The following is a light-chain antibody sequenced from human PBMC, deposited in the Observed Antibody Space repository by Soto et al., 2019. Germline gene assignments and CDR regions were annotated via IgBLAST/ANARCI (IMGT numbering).Light chain of an antibody. CDR1: SSDVGGYNY. CDR3: SSYTSSSTWV. CDR2: EVT. V-gene: IGLV2-14*01. J-gene: IGLJ3*02. Sequence: QSALTQPASVSGSPGQSITISCTGTSSDVGGYNYVSWYQQHPGKAPQLMIYEVTNRPSGVSDRFSGSRSGNTASLTISGLQAEDESDYYCSSYTSSSTWVFGGGTKLPVL.